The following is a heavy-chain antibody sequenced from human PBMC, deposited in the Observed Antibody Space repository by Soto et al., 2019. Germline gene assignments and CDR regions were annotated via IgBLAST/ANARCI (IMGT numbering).Heavy chain of an antibody. CDR2: ISNDGNDK. V-gene: IGHV3-30*18. J-gene: IGHJ3*01. D-gene: IGHD6-13*01. CDR3: AKDQGIAASHGID. CDR1: GFTFNNYG. Sequence: QVQLVESGGGVVQPGRSLRLSCAASGFTFNNYGMHWVCQAPGKGLEWVAAISNDGNDKYYADSVKGRLTISRDNSKNTVYLQMNSLRAEDTAVYHCAKDQGIAASHGIDWGQGTMVTVSS.